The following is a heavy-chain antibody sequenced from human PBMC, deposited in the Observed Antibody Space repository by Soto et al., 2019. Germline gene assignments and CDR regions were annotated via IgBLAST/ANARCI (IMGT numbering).Heavy chain of an antibody. V-gene: IGHV3-7*01. Sequence: DAQLVESGGGLVQPGGSLRLSCAASGFTFSSVWMNWVRQTPGKGLEWVAHIKPDGSEKYFVDSVRGRFTISRDNAKNSVDLQMNSLRAEDTAVYYCARGDMVRENDAFDIWGQGTMVTVSS. CDR1: GFTFSSVW. CDR3: ARGDMVRENDAFDI. D-gene: IGHD3-10*01. CDR2: IKPDGSEK. J-gene: IGHJ3*02.